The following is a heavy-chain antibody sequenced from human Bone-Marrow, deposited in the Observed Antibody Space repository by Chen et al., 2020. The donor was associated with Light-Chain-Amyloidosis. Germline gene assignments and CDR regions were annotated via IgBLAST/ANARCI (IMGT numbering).Heavy chain of an antibody. CDR3: ATTKGRWLPSY. V-gene: IGHV3-48*03. CDR2: ISSSGSTI. CDR1: GFTFSSYE. J-gene: IGHJ4*02. Sequence: HLVESGGGLVQPGGSLRLSCAGSGFTFSSYEMNWVRQAPGKGLEWVSYISSSGSTIYYADSVKGRFTISRDNAKNSLYLQMNSLRAEDTAVYYCATTKGRWLPSYWGQGTLVTVSS. D-gene: IGHD5-12*01.